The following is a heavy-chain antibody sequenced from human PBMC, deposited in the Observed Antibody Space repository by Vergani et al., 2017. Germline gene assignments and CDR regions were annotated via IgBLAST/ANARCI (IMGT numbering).Heavy chain of an antibody. CDR2: ISISGSTI. CDR3: AREGPVGVGYYYDS. J-gene: IGHJ4*02. D-gene: IGHD3-22*01. Sequence: EVQLVESGGGLVQPGGSLRLSCASSGFTFSSYEMNWVRQAPGKGLEWVSYISISGSTIYYADSVKGRFTISRDNAKNSLYLQMNSLRAEDTAVYYCAREGPVGVGYYYDSGGQGTLVTVSS. V-gene: IGHV3-48*03. CDR1: GFTFSSYE.